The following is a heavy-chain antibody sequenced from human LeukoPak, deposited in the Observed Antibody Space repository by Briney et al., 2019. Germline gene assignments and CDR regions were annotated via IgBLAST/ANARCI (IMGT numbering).Heavy chain of an antibody. Sequence: PSETLSLTCGVSGGSVTSTNWWTWVRQPPGKGLEWVSYISSSSTIYYADSVKGRFTISRDNAKNSLYLQMNSLRDEDTAVYYCARDCRITMIVVATPGYYGMDVWGQGTTVTVSS. CDR2: ISSSSTI. CDR1: GGSVTST. CDR3: ARDCRITMIVVATPGYYGMDV. V-gene: IGHV3-48*02. D-gene: IGHD3-22*01. J-gene: IGHJ6*02.